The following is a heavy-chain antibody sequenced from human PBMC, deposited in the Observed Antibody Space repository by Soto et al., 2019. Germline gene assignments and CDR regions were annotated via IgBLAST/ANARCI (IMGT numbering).Heavy chain of an antibody. Sequence: GGSLRLSCAASGFTVSSNYMSWVRQAPGKGLEWVSAISGGGGQTYYLESVKGRFTISRDNSKNTVSLLLNSLRADDTAVYYCAKEGSPPFFQHWGQGTLVTVFS. CDR2: ISGGGGQT. V-gene: IGHV3-23*01. J-gene: IGHJ4*02. CDR3: AKEGSPPFFQH. D-gene: IGHD3-10*01. CDR1: GFTVSSNY.